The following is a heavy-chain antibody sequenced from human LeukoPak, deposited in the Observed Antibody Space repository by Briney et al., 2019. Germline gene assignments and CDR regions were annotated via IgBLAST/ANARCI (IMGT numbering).Heavy chain of an antibody. D-gene: IGHD3-16*02. V-gene: IGHV3-48*01. Sequence: EAGGSLRLSCAASGFTFSDYSVNWVRQAPGKGLEWISYISSSSSTVYYADSMKGRFTISRDNAKNSLYLQMNSLRVEDTAVYYCARGSYLDYWGQGTLVTVSS. J-gene: IGHJ4*02. CDR2: ISSSSSTV. CDR3: ARGSYLDY. CDR1: GFTFSDYS.